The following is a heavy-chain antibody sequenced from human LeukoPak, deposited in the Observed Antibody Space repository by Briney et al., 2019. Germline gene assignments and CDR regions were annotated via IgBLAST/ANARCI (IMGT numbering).Heavy chain of an antibody. Sequence: GESLKISCKVSGYSFTSYWIAWVRQMPGKGLEWMAIIFPGDSDTTYSPAFEGRATISVDKSISTAYLQWSSLKASDTAMYYCARPRAAVGATIDYRGQGTLVTVSS. D-gene: IGHD1-26*01. J-gene: IGHJ4*02. CDR2: IFPGDSDT. CDR1: GYSFTSYW. CDR3: ARPRAAVGATIDY. V-gene: IGHV5-51*01.